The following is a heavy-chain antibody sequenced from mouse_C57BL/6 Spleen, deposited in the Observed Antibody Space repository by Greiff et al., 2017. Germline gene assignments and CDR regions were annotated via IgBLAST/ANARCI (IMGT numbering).Heavy chain of an antibody. CDR1: GFTITDDY. Sequence: EVMLVESGAELVRPGASVKLSCTASGFTITDDYMRWVKQRPEQGLEWIGWIDPESGDPDYASKFTGKATITADTSSNTAYLQLSSLTSEDTAVXYCTTLDYYGSSYPDYWGQGTTLTVSA. J-gene: IGHJ2*01. CDR3: TTLDYYGSSYPDY. CDR2: IDPESGDP. D-gene: IGHD1-1*01. V-gene: IGHV14-4*01.